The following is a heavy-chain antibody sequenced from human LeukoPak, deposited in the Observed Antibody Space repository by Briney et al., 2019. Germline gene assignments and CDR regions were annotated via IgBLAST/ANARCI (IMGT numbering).Heavy chain of an antibody. CDR1: GGSISSGDYY. Sequence: PSETLSLTCTVSGGSISSGDYYLSWIRQPPGKGLEWIGYIYHSGSTYYNPSLKSRVTISVDTSKNQFSLKLSSVTAADTAVYYCARRTVVTLAAFDIWGQGTMVTVSS. J-gene: IGHJ3*02. V-gene: IGHV4-30-4*08. CDR3: ARRTVVTLAAFDI. CDR2: IYHSGST. D-gene: IGHD4-23*01.